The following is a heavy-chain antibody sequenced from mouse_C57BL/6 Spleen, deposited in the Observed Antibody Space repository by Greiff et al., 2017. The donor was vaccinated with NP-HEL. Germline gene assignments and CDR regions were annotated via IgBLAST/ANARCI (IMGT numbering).Heavy chain of an antibody. V-gene: IGHV1-69*01. Sequence: QLQQPGAELVMPGASVKLSCKASGYTFTSYWMHWVKQRPGQGLEWIGEIDPSDSYTNYNQKFKGKSTLTVDKSSSTAYMQLSSLTSEDSAVYYCARVDGYPFAYWGQGTLVTVSA. CDR3: ARVDGYPFAY. CDR2: IDPSDSYT. J-gene: IGHJ3*01. D-gene: IGHD2-3*01. CDR1: GYTFTSYW.